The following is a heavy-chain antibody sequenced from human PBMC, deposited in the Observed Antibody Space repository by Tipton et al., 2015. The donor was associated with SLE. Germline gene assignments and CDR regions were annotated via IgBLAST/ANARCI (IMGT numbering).Heavy chain of an antibody. Sequence: LRLSCTVSGGSISSYYWSWIRQPPGKGLEWIGYIYYSGSTNYNPSLKSRVTISVDTSKNQFSLKLSSVTAADTAVYYCARDGPYGSGVVYWGQGTLVTVSS. J-gene: IGHJ4*02. D-gene: IGHD3-10*01. CDR2: IYYSGST. CDR3: ARDGPYGSGVVY. CDR1: GGSISSYY. V-gene: IGHV4-59*01.